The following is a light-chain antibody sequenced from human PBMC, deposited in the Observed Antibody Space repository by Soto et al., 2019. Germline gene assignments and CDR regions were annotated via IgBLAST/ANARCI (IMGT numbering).Light chain of an antibody. J-gene: IGLJ1*01. Sequence: QSALTQPASVSGSPGQSITISCTGTSSDVGGYNYVSWYQQHPGKALKLMIYEVSNRPSGVSNRFSGSKSGNTASLTISGLQAVDEADYYCSSYTSSSTLVFGTGTKVTVL. V-gene: IGLV2-14*01. CDR2: EVS. CDR3: SSYTSSSTLV. CDR1: SSDVGGYNY.